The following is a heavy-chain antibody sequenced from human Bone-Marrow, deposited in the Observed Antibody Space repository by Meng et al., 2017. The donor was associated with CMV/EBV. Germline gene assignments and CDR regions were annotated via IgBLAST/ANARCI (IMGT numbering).Heavy chain of an antibody. D-gene: IGHD1-14*01. CDR2: IRYDGGNK. J-gene: IGHJ4*02. Sequence: GESLKISCAASGFTFSSYGMSWVRQAPGKGLDWVAFIRYDGGNKYYADAVKGRFTISRDNSKTTLYLQMNSLTTEDTAVYYCAVYVPQSGWGQGTLVTVSS. V-gene: IGHV3-30*02. CDR3: AVYVPQSG. CDR1: GFTFSSYG.